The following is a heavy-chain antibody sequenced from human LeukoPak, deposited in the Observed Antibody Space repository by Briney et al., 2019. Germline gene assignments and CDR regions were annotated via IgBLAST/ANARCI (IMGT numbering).Heavy chain of an antibody. CDR1: GGTFSSYA. CDR3: ARHADYSYDAN. CDR2: IIPIFGTA. D-gene: IGHD5-18*01. J-gene: IGHJ4*02. Sequence: EASVKVSCKASGGTFSSYAISWVRQAPGQGLEWMGGIIPIFGTANYAQTFQGRVTITTDESTSTAYMELSSLRSEDTAVYYCARHADYSYDANWGQGTLVTVSS. V-gene: IGHV1-69*05.